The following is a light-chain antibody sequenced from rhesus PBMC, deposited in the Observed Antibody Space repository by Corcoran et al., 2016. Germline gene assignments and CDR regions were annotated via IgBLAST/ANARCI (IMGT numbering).Light chain of an antibody. CDR2: EAS. Sequence: DIQMTQSPSSLSASVGDRVTITCRASQGITNDLAWYQQKPGETPKLLIYEASSLQSGIPSRCSGRGSGTDFTLTISSLQSDDFATYYYQHYYSTPLTFGGGTKVEIK. CDR3: QHYYSTPLT. J-gene: IGKJ4*01. V-gene: IGKV1-21*01. CDR1: QGITND.